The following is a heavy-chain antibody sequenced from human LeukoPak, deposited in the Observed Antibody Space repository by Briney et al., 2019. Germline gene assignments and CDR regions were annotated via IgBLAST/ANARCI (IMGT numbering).Heavy chain of an antibody. CDR1: GYTFTSYY. CDR2: INPSGGST. D-gene: IGHD2-15*01. CDR3: ARVIDHPVYYYYYYMDV. Sequence: GASVKVSCKASGYTFTSYYMHWVRQAPGQGLEWMGIINPSGGSTSYAQKFQGRVTITRNTSISTAYMELSSLRSEDTAVYYCARVIDHPVYYYYYYMDVWGKGTTVTVSS. V-gene: IGHV1-46*01. J-gene: IGHJ6*03.